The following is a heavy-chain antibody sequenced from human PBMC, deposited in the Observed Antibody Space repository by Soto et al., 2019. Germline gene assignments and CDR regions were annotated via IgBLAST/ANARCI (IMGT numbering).Heavy chain of an antibody. Sequence: GGSLRLSCAASGFTFSSYAMSWVRQAPGKGLEWVSAISGSGGSTYYADSVKGRFTISRDNSKNTLYLQMNSLRAEDTAVYYCAKDTDGVEGYCSGGSCYASYYYYYMGVWGKGTTVTVSS. V-gene: IGHV3-23*01. CDR2: ISGSGGST. D-gene: IGHD2-15*01. CDR3: AKDTDGVEGYCSGGSCYASYYYYYMGV. CDR1: GFTFSSYA. J-gene: IGHJ6*03.